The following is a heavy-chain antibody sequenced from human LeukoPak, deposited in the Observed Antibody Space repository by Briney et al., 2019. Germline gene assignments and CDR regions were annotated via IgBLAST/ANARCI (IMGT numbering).Heavy chain of an antibody. J-gene: IGHJ4*02. CDR2: NSSNGGST. D-gene: IGHD3-10*01. CDR1: GFTFSSYA. CDR3: ARGTRGFDY. V-gene: IGHV3-64*01. Sequence: PGGSLRLSCAASGFTFSSYAMHWVRQAPGKGLEYVSANSSNGGSTYYANSVKGRFTISRDNSKNTLYLQMGSLRAEDMAVYYCARGTRGFDYWGQGTLVTVSS.